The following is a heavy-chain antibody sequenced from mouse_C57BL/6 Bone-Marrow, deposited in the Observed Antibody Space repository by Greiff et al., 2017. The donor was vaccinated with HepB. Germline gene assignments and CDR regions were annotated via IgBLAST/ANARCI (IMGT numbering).Heavy chain of an antibody. CDR1: GFSLTSYG. Sequence: QVQLKESGPGLVAPSQSLSITCTVSGFSLTSYGVSWVRQPPGKGLEWLGVIWGDGSTNYHSALISRLSISKDNSKSQVFLKLNSRQTDDTATYYCAKRGNGSYWYFDVWGTGTTVTVSS. CDR3: AKRGNGSYWYFDV. CDR2: IWGDGST. D-gene: IGHD1-2*01. V-gene: IGHV2-3*01. J-gene: IGHJ1*03.